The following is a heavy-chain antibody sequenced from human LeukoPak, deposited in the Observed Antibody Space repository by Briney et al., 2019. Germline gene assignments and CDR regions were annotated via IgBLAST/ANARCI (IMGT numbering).Heavy chain of an antibody. Sequence: SETLSLTCTVSSGSISSYYWSWIRQPPGKGLEWIGYIYYSGSTNYNPSLKSRVTISVDTSKNQFSLKLSSVTAADTAVYYCARAGLRYAFDIWGQGTMVTVSS. CDR1: SGSISSYY. V-gene: IGHV4-59*01. CDR2: IYYSGST. CDR3: ARAGLRYAFDI. D-gene: IGHD4-17*01. J-gene: IGHJ3*02.